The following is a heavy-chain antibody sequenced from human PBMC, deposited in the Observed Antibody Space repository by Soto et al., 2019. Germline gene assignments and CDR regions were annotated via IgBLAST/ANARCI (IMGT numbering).Heavy chain of an antibody. J-gene: IGHJ3*02. V-gene: IGHV3-23*01. CDR3: AKDITPKFGHDAFDI. D-gene: IGHD3-16*01. Sequence: HPGGSLRLSCAASGFTFSSYAMSWVRQAPGKGLEWVSAISGSGGSTYYADSVKGRFTNSRDNSKNKLYQQMNSLRAEDTAVYYCAKDITPKFGHDAFDIWGQGTMVTVSS. CDR2: ISGSGGST. CDR1: GFTFSSYA.